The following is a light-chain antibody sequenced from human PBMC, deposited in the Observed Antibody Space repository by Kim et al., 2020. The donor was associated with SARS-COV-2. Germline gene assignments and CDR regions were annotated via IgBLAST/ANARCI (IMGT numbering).Light chain of an antibody. Sequence: SSELTQDPAVSVALGQTVRITCQGDSLRRYYASWYQQKPGQAPILVIYPKNNRPSGIPDRFSGSSSGNTASLTITGVQAEDEADYYCNSRDSSGDLLVFGGGTQLTVL. J-gene: IGLJ3*02. CDR1: SLRRYY. V-gene: IGLV3-19*01. CDR2: PKN. CDR3: NSRDSSGDLLV.